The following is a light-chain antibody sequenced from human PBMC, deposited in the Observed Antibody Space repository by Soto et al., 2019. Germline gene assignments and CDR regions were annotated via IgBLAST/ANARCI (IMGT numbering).Light chain of an antibody. V-gene: IGKV1-9*01. CDR1: QGISSY. Sequence: IQLTQSPSSLSASVGDRVTITCRASQGISSYLAWYQQKPGKAPKLLICAASTLQSGVPSRFSDSGFGTDFTLTIISLPPEDFATCYCLQLNSYPIAFDGVTK. J-gene: IGKJ4*01. CDR2: AAS. CDR3: LQLNSYPIA.